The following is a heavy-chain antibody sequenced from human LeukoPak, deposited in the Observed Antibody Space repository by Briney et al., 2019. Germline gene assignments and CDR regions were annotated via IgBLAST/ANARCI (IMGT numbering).Heavy chain of an antibody. CDR3: ARGCTSCQRNFDY. CDR2: INPGNGNT. V-gene: IGHV1-3*01. CDR1: GYSFTSYA. D-gene: IGHD2-2*01. Sequence: ASVKVSCKASGYSFTSYAIHWVRQAPGQRFEWMGWINPGNGNTKYSQNFQGRVAITRDTSANTAYMELTSLTFEDTAVYYCARGCTSCQRNFDYWGRGTLVTVSS. J-gene: IGHJ4*02.